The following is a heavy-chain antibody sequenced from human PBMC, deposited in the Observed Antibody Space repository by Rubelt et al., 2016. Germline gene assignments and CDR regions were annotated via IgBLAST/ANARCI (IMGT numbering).Heavy chain of an antibody. CDR3: ARGGGYCSSTSCRNWFDP. CDR1: GFTVSSNY. D-gene: IGHD2-2*01. V-gene: IGHV3-53*01. J-gene: IGHJ5*02. Sequence: QPGGSLRLSCAASGFTVSSNYMSWVRQAPGKGLEWVSVIYSGGSTYYADSVKGRFTISRDNSKNTLYLQMNSLRAEDTAVYYCARGGGYCSSTSCRNWFDPWGQGTLVTVSS. CDR2: IYSGGST.